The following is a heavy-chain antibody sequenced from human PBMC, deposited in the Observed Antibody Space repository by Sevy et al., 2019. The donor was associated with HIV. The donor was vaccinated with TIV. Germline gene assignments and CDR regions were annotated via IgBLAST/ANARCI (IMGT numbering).Heavy chain of an antibody. CDR1: GGSISSYY. V-gene: IGHV4-59*01. J-gene: IGHJ4*02. CDR2: IYYSGST. D-gene: IGHD6-13*01. Sequence: SETLSLTCTVSGGSISSYYWSWIRQPPGKGLEWIGYIYYSGSTNYNPSLKSRVTISVDTSKNQFSLKLSSVTAGDTAVYYCARERQLMLDYWGQGTLVTVSS. CDR3: ARERQLMLDY.